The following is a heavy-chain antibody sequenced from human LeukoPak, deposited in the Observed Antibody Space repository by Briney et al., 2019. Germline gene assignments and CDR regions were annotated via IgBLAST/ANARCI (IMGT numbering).Heavy chain of an antibody. D-gene: IGHD6-13*01. V-gene: IGHV4-39*07. CDR1: GDSISSGSYY. CDR2: IYYSGDT. Sequence: SETLSLTCTVSGDSISSGSYYWGWIRQPPGEGLEWIGSIYYSGDTYYNPSLESRVTISVDTSKNQFSLKLSSVTAADTAVYYCAREGRYSSSWYPHYYYYMDVWGKGTTVTVSS. J-gene: IGHJ6*03. CDR3: AREGRYSSSWYPHYYYYMDV.